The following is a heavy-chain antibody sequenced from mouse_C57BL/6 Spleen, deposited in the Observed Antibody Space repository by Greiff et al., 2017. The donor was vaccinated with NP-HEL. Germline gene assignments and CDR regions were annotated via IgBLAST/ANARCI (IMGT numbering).Heavy chain of an antibody. D-gene: IGHD2-4*01. V-gene: IGHV1-64*01. CDR3: ARVDYDVYWYVDV. CDR1: GYTFTSYW. J-gene: IGHJ1*03. CDR2: IHPNSGST. Sequence: VQLQQSGAELVKPGASVKLSCKASGYTFTSYWMHWVKQRPGQGLEWIGMIHPNSGSTNYNEKFKSKATLTVDKSSSTAYMQLSSLTSEDSAVYYCARVDYDVYWYVDVWGTGTTVTVSS.